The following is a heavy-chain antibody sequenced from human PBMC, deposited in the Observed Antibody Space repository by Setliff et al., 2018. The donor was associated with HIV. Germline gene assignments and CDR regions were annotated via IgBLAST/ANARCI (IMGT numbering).Heavy chain of an antibody. V-gene: IGHV4-4*07. CDR1: GGSVTSYY. Sequence: LSLTCTVSGGSVTSYYWSWIRQPAGKRLEWIGRISISGDTNYNPSLKSRATMSLDTSKNQFSLKLNSVTAADTAMYYCARVPMTDYADGSGYYRHFDYWGQGTLVTVSS. D-gene: IGHD3-22*01. CDR3: ARVPMTDYADGSGYYRHFDY. CDR2: ISISGDT. J-gene: IGHJ4*02.